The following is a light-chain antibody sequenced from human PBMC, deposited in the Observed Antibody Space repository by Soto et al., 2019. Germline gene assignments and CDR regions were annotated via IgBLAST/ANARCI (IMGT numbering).Light chain of an antibody. V-gene: IGLV2-14*01. CDR1: SSDVGGYNY. CDR3: ISYTDRQSYL. CDR2: EVS. Sequence: QSVLTQPASVSGSPGQSITISCTGTSSDVGGYNYVSWYQQQSGKAPKLMIHEVSDRPPGVSDRFSGSKSGITASLTISGLQTEDEADYYCISYTDRQSYLFGTGTKVTVL. J-gene: IGLJ1*01.